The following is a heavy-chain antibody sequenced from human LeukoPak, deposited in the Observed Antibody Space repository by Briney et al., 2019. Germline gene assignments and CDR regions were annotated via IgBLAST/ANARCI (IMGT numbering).Heavy chain of an antibody. D-gene: IGHD3-10*01. Sequence: SDTLSLTCAVSGYSITSSSWWGWIRQPPGKGLEWIGYIYHSGTTYYNPSLQSRVTMSVDTSKNQFSLKLSSVTAVDTAVYYCARKENVYYYFDYWGQGTLVTVSS. CDR3: ARKENVYYYFDY. J-gene: IGHJ4*02. CDR1: GYSITSSSW. V-gene: IGHV4-28*01. CDR2: IYHSGTT.